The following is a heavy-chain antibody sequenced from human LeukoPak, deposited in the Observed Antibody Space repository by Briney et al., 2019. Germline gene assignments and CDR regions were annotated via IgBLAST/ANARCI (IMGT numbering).Heavy chain of an antibody. V-gene: IGHV3-48*01. D-gene: IGHD7-27*01. CDR1: GFTFKFYS. J-gene: IGHJ3*02. CDR2: ISTNTTTI. CDR3: VRVGTSFDI. Sequence: GGSLRLSCAASGFTFKFYSMNWVRQAPGKGLEWVSYISTNTTTIYYADSVKGRFTISRDNAKNSLYLQMNSLRVEDTAVYYCVRVGTSFDIWGQGTMVAVSS.